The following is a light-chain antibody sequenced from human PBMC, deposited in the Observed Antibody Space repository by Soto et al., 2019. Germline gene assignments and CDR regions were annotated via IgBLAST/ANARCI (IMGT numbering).Light chain of an antibody. J-gene: IGKJ1*01. V-gene: IGKV2-30*02. CDR3: MQGTHWPWT. CDR1: QSLVHSDGNTY. CDR2: RAS. Sequence: DVEMNQSPLSLPVSLGQPASISCRSSQSLVHSDGNTYLNWFQQRPGQSPRRLISRASNRDSGVPDRFSGLGSGTDFTLKISRVETEDDAVYYCMQGTHWPWTLGQGTKVEIK.